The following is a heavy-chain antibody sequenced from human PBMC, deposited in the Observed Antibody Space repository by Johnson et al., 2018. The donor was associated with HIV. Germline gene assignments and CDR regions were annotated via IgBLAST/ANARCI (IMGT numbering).Heavy chain of an antibody. V-gene: IGHV3-23*04. CDR2: ISGSGGST. J-gene: IGHJ3*02. CDR1: GFTFDDYG. CDR3: ARGPSADDASDI. Sequence: VQLVESGGSMVRPGGSRRLSCAVSGFTFDDYGMSWVRQAPGKGLEWVSAISGSGGSTYYADSVKGRFTISRDNSKNTLYLQMMSLRAEDTAVYFCARGPSADDASDIRGQGTMVTVSS.